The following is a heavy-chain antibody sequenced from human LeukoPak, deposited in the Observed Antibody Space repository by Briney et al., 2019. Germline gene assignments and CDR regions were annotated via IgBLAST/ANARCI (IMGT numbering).Heavy chain of an antibody. CDR3: ATADKWEPLDY. V-gene: IGHV1-24*01. J-gene: IGHJ4*02. D-gene: IGHD1-26*01. CDR1: GASLSETS. CDR2: FDPEDGES. Sequence: EASVKVSCKVSGASLSETSIHWVRQAPGQWLEWMGGFDPEDGESIFAQRFQGRFSMTEDTSTDTAYMELRSLRPEDTAVHYCATADKWEPLDYWGQGTLVTVSS.